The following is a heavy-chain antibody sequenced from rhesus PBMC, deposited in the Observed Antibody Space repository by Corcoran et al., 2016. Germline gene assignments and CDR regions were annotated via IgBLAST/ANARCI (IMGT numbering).Heavy chain of an antibody. J-gene: IGHJ4*01. V-gene: IGHV4-65*01. CDR2: ISGSSCRT. CDR1: GGSVSSSNW. Sequence: QVQLQESGPGLVKPSETLSLTCAASGGSVSSSNWWSGIRQPQGKGMEWIGYISGSSCRTYYNPALKSRVTISTDTSKNQFSLKLSSVTAADTAGYYCARGAQPFDYWGQGVLVTVSS. CDR3: ARGAQPFDY. D-gene: IGHD3S6*01.